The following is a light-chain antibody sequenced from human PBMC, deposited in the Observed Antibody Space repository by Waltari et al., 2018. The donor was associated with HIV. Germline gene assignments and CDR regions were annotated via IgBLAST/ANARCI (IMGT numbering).Light chain of an antibody. CDR1: QSVGSY. J-gene: IGKJ4*01. CDR3: HQRSKWPLT. V-gene: IGKV3-11*01. Sequence: EIVLTQSQATLSLFPGERATLSGRASQSVGSYLAWYQQKPGQAPRLLMSDSSTRATGIPARFSASGSGTDFTLTIISLEPEDFSVYYCHQRSKWPLTFGGGTKVEIK. CDR2: DSS.